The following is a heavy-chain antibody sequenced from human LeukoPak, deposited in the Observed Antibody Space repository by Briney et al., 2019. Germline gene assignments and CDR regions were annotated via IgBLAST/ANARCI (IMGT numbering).Heavy chain of an antibody. CDR1: GFTFSSFT. J-gene: IGHJ3*01. Sequence: PGGSLRLSCAASGFTFSSFTMTWVRQAPGKGLEWVSAIGGRGGSTYYADFLEGRFTIARDNSKDMVDLQMNSLKVEDTAIYYCGKEGGAWGQGTKVTVSS. CDR2: IGGRGGST. CDR3: GKEGGA. D-gene: IGHD3-16*01. V-gene: IGHV3-23*01.